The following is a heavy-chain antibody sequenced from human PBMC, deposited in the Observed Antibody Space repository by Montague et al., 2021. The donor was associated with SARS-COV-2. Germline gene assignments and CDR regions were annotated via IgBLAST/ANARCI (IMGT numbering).Heavy chain of an antibody. Sequence: PALVKPTQTLTLTCTFSGFSLSTSGMCVSWIRQPPGKALEWLARXDWDDDKYYSPSLKTRLTISKDTSKNQVVLTMTNMDPVDTATYYCAREYSSGVYFDYWGQGTLVTVSS. J-gene: IGHJ4*02. V-gene: IGHV2-70*11. CDR1: GFSLSTSGMC. CDR3: AREYSSGVYFDY. CDR2: XDWDDDK. D-gene: IGHD6-19*01.